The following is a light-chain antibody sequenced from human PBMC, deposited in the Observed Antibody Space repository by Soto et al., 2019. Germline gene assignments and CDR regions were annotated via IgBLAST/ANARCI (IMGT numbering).Light chain of an antibody. V-gene: IGKV3D-15*01. Sequence: EIVMTQSPATLSVSPGERATLSCWASQSVSSNLAWYQQKPGQAPRLLIYDVSTRATGIPTRFSGSGSGTEFTLTISSLQSEDFAAYYCQQYNNWPHTFGGGTKVEIK. CDR1: QSVSSN. CDR2: DVS. CDR3: QQYNNWPHT. J-gene: IGKJ4*01.